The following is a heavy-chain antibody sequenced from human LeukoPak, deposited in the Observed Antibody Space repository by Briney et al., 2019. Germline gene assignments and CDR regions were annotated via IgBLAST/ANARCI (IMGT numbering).Heavy chain of an antibody. CDR3: ARTAGLDSYYYMDV. CDR1: GGSITSGSYY. J-gene: IGHJ6*03. V-gene: IGHV4-61*02. CDR2: IYTSGST. Sequence: SETLSLTCTVSGGSITSGSYYWSWIRQPAGKGLEWIGRIYTSGSTNYNPSLKSRVTISVDTSKNQFSLKLSSVTAADTAVYYCARTAGLDSYYYMDVWGKGTTVTVSS.